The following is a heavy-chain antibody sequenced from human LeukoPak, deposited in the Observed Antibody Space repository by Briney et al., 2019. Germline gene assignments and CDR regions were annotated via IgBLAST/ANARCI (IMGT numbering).Heavy chain of an antibody. Sequence: ASVKVSCKASGYTFTSYGISWVRQAPGQGLEWMGWISAYNGNTNYAQKLQGRVTMTTDTSTSTAYMELRSLRSDDTAVYYCARARDYDFWSGHRPFDPWGQGTLVTVSS. D-gene: IGHD3-3*01. CDR3: ARARDYDFWSGHRPFDP. CDR2: ISAYNGNT. CDR1: GYTFTSYG. V-gene: IGHV1-18*01. J-gene: IGHJ5*02.